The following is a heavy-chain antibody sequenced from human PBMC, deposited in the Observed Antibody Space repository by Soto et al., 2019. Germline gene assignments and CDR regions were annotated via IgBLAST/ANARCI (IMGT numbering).Heavy chain of an antibody. J-gene: IGHJ5*02. CDR3: AGVRGLYCGGECYPPTPNWFDP. CDR1: GGSISSYY. D-gene: IGHD2-21*01. V-gene: IGHV4-59*12. Sequence: SETLSLTCTVSGGSISSYYWSWIRQPPGKGLEWIGYIYYSGSTNYNPSLKSRVTISVDRSKNQFSLKLSSVTAADSAVYYCAGVRGLYCGGECYPPTPNWFDPWGQGTLVTVSS. CDR2: IYYSGST.